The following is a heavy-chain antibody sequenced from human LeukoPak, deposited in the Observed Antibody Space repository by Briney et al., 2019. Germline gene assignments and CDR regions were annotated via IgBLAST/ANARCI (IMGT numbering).Heavy chain of an antibody. D-gene: IGHD1-26*01. CDR1: GGSFSGYY. CDR2: INQSGST. V-gene: IGHV4-34*01. CDR3: ARLIVGATPDY. J-gene: IGHJ4*02. Sequence: SETLSLICAVYGGSFSGYYWSWIRQPPGKGLEWIGEINQSGSTNHNPSLKSRVTISVDTSKNQFSLKLSSVTAADTAVYYCARLIVGATPDYWGQGTLVTVSS.